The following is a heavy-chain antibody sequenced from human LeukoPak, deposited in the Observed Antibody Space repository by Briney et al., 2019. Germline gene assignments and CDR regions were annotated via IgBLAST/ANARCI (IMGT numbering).Heavy chain of an antibody. D-gene: IGHD3-3*01. CDR3: ARAPPLKPTTIFGAVISSAMDV. Sequence: GGSLRLSCAASGFTFSSYSMNWVRQAPGKGLEWVSSISSSSSYIYYADSVKGRFTISRDNAKNSLYLQMNSLRAEDTAVYYCARAPPLKPTTIFGAVISSAMDVWGQGTTVTVSS. J-gene: IGHJ6*02. V-gene: IGHV3-21*01. CDR1: GFTFSSYS. CDR2: ISSSSSYI.